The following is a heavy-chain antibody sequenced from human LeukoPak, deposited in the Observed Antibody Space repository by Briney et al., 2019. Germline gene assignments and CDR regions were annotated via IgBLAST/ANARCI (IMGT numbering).Heavy chain of an antibody. CDR1: GFTFGNYA. V-gene: IGHV3-23*01. Sequence: GGSLRLSWEASGFTFGNYAMNWVRQAPGKGLEWVSTISGTGSSTYYADSAKGRFTISRDNSKDTLFLQLNSLTAADTAMYFCAKASVAIPQYCNSWGQGTLVTVSS. J-gene: IGHJ5*02. CDR3: AKASVAIPQYCNS. CDR2: ISGTGSST. D-gene: IGHD2-2*02.